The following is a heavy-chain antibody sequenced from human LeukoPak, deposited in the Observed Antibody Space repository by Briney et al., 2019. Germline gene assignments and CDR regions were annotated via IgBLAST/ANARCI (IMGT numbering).Heavy chain of an antibody. CDR2: INSSGSTI. V-gene: IGHV3-11*04. J-gene: IGHJ1*01. CDR1: GFTFSPFW. D-gene: IGHD3-10*01. Sequence: GGSLRLSCATSGFTFSPFWIHWVRQAPGKGLEWVSYINSSGSTIYYTDSVKGRFTISRDNAKNSLYLQMNSLRAEDTAVYYCARDDLWFGELSAEYFHHWGQGTLVTVSS. CDR3: ARDDLWFGELSAEYFHH.